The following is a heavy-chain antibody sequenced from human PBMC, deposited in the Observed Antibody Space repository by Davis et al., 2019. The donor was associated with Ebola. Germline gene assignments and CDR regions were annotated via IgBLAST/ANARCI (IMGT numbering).Heavy chain of an antibody. CDR1: GGSISTSSHH. CDR3: ARGEGSIFGNWFDP. Sequence: SESLSLTCTVSGGSISTSSHHWGWLRQPPGKGLERIGYISYSGSTYYNSSLKSRVTISVDTSKNQFSLKLSSVTAADTAVYYCARGEGSIFGNWFDPWGQGTLVTVSS. J-gene: IGHJ5*02. D-gene: IGHD2-15*01. CDR2: ISYSGST. V-gene: IGHV4-39*07.